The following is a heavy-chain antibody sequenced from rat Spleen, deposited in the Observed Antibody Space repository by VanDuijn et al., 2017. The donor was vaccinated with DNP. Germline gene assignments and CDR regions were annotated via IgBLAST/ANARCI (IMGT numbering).Heavy chain of an antibody. Sequence: EVQLVESGGGLVQPGRSLKLSCAASGFTFSDYNMAWVRQAPKKGLEWVASIIYDGSRTYYRDSVKGRFTISRDNAKSTLYLQMYSLRSEDPATYYCARHRIYYSSYLYPHYWGQGVMVTVSS. J-gene: IGHJ2*01. CDR3: ARHRIYYSSYLYPHY. CDR2: IIYDGSRT. V-gene: IGHV5-7*01. CDR1: GFTFSDYN. D-gene: IGHD1-2*01.